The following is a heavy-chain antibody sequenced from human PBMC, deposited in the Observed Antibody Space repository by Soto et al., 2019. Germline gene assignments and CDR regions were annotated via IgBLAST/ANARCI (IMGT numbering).Heavy chain of an antibody. V-gene: IGHV4-61*01. J-gene: IGHJ6*02. CDR1: GGSVSTGSCD. CDR3: ARDGHGMDV. Sequence: SETLSLTCTVSGGSVSTGSCDWSWIRQPPGKGLEWIGKIFFTGSAHYNPSLRNRVTMSVDTSKDQFSLTLTSVTAADTAVYYCARDGHGMDVWGQGTTVTVSS. CDR2: IFFTGSA.